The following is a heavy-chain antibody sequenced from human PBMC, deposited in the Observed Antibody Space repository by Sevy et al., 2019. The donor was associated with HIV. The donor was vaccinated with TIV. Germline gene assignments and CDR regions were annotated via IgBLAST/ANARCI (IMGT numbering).Heavy chain of an antibody. J-gene: IGHJ4*02. CDR2: IFSSGST. V-gene: IGHV4-59*01. D-gene: IGHD6-19*01. CDR3: TRGVYSNCWYDDC. Sequence: SETLSLTCSVSGGSISSYFWSWIRQPPGKGLEWIGYIFSSGSTNYNPSLKSRATISVDMSKNQFSLELTSVTAADTAMYFCTRGVYSNCWYDDCWGQGILVTVSS. CDR1: GGSISSYF.